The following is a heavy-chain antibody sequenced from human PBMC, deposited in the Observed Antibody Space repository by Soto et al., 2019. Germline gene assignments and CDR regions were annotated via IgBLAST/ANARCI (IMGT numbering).Heavy chain of an antibody. V-gene: IGHV5-51*01. CDR1: GYSFTSYW. J-gene: IGHJ6*02. Sequence: PGESLKISCKGSGYSFTSYWIGWVRQMPGKGLEWMGIIYPGDSDTRYSPSFQGQVTISADKSISTAYLQWSSLKASDTAMYYCARGVAPRAYNPPYGMDVWGQGPRSPSP. CDR2: IYPGDSDT. CDR3: ARGVAPRAYNPPYGMDV. D-gene: IGHD1-1*01.